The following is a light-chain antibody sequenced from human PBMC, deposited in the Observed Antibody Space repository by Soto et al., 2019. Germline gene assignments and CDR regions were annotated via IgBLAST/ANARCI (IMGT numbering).Light chain of an antibody. CDR1: QTINNW. CDR2: HAS. J-gene: IGKJ1*01. V-gene: IGKV1-5*01. CDR3: QHYNSYPWT. Sequence: IQMAQSPSTLSASLGDRVTITCRASQTINNWLAWYQQKPGQAPNLLIHHASNLETGVPSRFSGSAFGTEFTLTISSLQPDDFATYYCQHYNSYPWTFGQGTKV.